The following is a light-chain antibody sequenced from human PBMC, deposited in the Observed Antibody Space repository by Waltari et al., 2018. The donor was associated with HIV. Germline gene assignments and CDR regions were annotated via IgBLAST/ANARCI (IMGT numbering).Light chain of an antibody. CDR3: CSYGGDDTLV. CDR1: STNVGSYSL. CDR2: DDS. J-gene: IGLJ3*02. Sequence: QSALTQPASVSGSLGQSITISCTDASTNVGSYSLVSWYQNSPGQAHTLSIYDDSKLPLGISSRFSGSKSGNTASPTISGLQSEDEADYYCCSYGGDDTLVFGGGTKVTAL. V-gene: IGLV2-23*01.